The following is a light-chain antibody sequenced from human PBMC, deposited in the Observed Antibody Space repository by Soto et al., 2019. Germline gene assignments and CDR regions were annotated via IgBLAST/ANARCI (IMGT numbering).Light chain of an antibody. CDR2: DVS. V-gene: IGLV2-14*01. Sequence: QPASVSGSPGQSITISCTGTSSDVGGYNYVSWYQQHPGKAPKLMIYDVSNWPSGVSNRFSGSKSGNTASLTISGLQAEDEADYYCSSYTSSSTLVFGGGTKLTVL. CDR3: SSYTSSSTLV. CDR1: SSDVGGYNY. J-gene: IGLJ2*01.